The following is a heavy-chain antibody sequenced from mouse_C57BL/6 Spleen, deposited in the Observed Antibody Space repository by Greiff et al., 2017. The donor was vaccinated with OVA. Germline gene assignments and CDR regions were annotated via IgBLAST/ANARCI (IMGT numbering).Heavy chain of an antibody. CDR1: GYTFTSYW. J-gene: IGHJ2*01. D-gene: IGHD3-2*02. Sequence: QVQLQQSGAELVRPGTSVKLSCKASGYTFTSYWMHWVKQRPGQGLEWIGVIDPSDSYTNYNQKFKGKATLTVDTSSSTAYMQLSSLTSEDSAVDYCARSGTAQATSFFDYWGQGTTLTVSS. V-gene: IGHV1-59*01. CDR3: ARSGTAQATSFFDY. CDR2: IDPSDSYT.